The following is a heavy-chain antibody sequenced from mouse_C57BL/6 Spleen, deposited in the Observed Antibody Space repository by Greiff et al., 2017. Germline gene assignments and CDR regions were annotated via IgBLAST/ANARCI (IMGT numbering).Heavy chain of an antibody. CDR1: GYTFTGYG. Sequence: VQLQQSGAELARPGASVKLSCKASGYTFTGYGINWVKQRPGQGLEWIGEIYPRTGNSYYNEKFKGKATLTADKSSSTAYMELRSLTSEDSEVYVCARWDGNPPSYWYFDVWGTGTTVTVSS. V-gene: IGHV1-81*01. CDR2: IYPRTGNS. CDR3: ARWDGNPPSYWYFDV. J-gene: IGHJ1*03. D-gene: IGHD2-1*01.